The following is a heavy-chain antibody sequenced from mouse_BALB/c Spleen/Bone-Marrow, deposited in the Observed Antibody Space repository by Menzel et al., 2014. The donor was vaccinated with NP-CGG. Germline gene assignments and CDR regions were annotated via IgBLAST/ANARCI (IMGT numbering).Heavy chain of an antibody. D-gene: IGHD2-14*01. CDR1: GFTFSGFG. V-gene: IGHV5-17*02. J-gene: IGHJ2*01. CDR2: ISSGSSTI. Sequence: EVKLVESGGGLVQPGGSRKLSCAASGFTFSGFGMHWVRQAPEKGLEWVAYISSGSSTIYYADTVKGRFTISRDNPKNTLFLQMTSLRSEDTAMYYCARSLYYRYDFFDYWGQGTTPTVSS. CDR3: ARSLYYRYDFFDY.